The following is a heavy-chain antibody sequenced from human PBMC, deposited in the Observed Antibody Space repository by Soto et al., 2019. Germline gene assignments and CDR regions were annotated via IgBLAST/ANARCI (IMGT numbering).Heavy chain of an antibody. J-gene: IGHJ4*02. D-gene: IGHD1-1*01. V-gene: IGHV3-11*06. CDR3: ARTGDGHHDFLDY. CDR2: ISGSSGSK. Sequence: GGSLRLSCAASGFIFNDYYMSWIRQAPGKGLEWLSNISGSSGSKKYADAGKGRFTISRDNAKNSLFLQMYSLRVDDTAVYYCARTGDGHHDFLDYWGQGALVTVSS. CDR1: GFIFNDYY.